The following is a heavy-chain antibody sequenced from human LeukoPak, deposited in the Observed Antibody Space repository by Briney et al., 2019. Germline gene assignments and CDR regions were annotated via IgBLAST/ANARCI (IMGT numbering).Heavy chain of an antibody. D-gene: IGHD2-2*02. CDR3: ARVYCSSTSCYTGAYWFDP. CDR2: MNPNSGNT. J-gene: IGHJ5*02. V-gene: IGHV1-8*01. Sequence: ASVKVSCKASGYTFTSYDINWVRQATGQGLEWMGWMNPNSGNTGYAQKFQGRVTKTRNTSISTAYMELSSLRSEDTAVYYCARVYCSSTSCYTGAYWFDPWGQGTLVTVSS. CDR1: GYTFTSYD.